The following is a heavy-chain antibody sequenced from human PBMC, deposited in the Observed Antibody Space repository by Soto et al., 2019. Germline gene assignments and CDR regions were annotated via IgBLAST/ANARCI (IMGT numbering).Heavy chain of an antibody. CDR1: GLTFSSYV. J-gene: IGHJ1*01. D-gene: IGHD3-3*01. Sequence: GGSLRLSCAASGLTFSSYVMHWVRQAPGKGLERVAVISYDGSNKYYADSVKGRFTISRDNSKNTLYLQMNSLRAEDTAVYYCAKDSAPHYDFENRYFQHWGQGTLVTVSS. V-gene: IGHV3-30*18. CDR3: AKDSAPHYDFENRYFQH. CDR2: ISYDGSNK.